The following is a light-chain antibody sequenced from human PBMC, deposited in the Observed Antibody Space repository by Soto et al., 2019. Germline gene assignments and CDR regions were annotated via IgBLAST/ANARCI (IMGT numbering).Light chain of an antibody. J-gene: IGKJ4*01. CDR2: GAS. CDR3: QQYKNWPLLT. Sequence: EIVMTQSPATLSVSPGERATLSCRAIQSVSSNLAWYQQKPGQAPRLLISGASTRSLGIPARFSGSGSGTEFTLPLSRLQSEDFAVYYCQQYKNWPLLTFGGGTKVEIK. CDR1: QSVSSN. V-gene: IGKV3-15*01.